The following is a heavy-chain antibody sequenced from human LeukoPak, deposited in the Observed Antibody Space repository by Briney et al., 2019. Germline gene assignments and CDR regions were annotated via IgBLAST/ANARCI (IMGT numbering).Heavy chain of an antibody. CDR1: GFTFSSYS. Sequence: GGSLRLSCAASGFTFSSYSMNWVRQAPGKGLEWVSYISSSSSTIYYADSVKGRFTISRDNAKNSLYLQMKSLRAEDTAVYYCARGPYSYDSSGAFDIWGQGTMVTVSS. D-gene: IGHD3-22*01. CDR2: ISSSSSTI. V-gene: IGHV3-48*01. CDR3: ARGPYSYDSSGAFDI. J-gene: IGHJ3*02.